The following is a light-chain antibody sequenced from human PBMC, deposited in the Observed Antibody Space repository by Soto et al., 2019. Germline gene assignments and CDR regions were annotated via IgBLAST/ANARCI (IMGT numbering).Light chain of an antibody. Sequence: QSVLTQPASVSGSPGQSITLSCTGNSSDVGGYNYVSWYQQHPGKAPKLMIYEVSNRPSGVSNRFSGSKSGNTASLTISGVQAEDEADYYCSSYTSSSSYVFGTGTKLTVL. CDR2: EVS. J-gene: IGLJ1*01. CDR1: SSDVGGYNY. V-gene: IGLV2-14*01. CDR3: SSYTSSSSYV.